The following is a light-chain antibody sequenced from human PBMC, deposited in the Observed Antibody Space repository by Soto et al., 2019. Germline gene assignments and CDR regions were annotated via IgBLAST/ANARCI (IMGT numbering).Light chain of an antibody. CDR3: QQSYSTPRT. V-gene: IGKV1-39*01. CDR1: QSISSY. CDR2: AAS. J-gene: IGKJ2*01. Sequence: DIQMTQSPSSLSASVGDRVTITCRASQSISSYLNWYQQKLWKAPKLLIYAASSLQSWVPSRFSGSRSGTDFTLTISSLQHEDFATYYCQQSYSTPRTFGQGTKLAIK.